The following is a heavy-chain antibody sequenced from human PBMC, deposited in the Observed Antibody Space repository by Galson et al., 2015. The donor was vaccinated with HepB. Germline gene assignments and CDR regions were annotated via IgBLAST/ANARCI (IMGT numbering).Heavy chain of an antibody. CDR2: ISSGSSTI. CDR3: ARGSYSSGYYAYYFDY. V-gene: IGHV3-48*01. Sequence: SLRLSCAASGLTFSSYSMNWARHAPGKGLEWVSYISSGSSTIYYADYEKGRFTISRDNAKNSLYLQMNSLRAEDTAVYYCARGSYSSGYYAYYFDYWAQGTLVTVSS. D-gene: IGHD3-22*01. J-gene: IGHJ4*02. CDR1: GLTFSSYS.